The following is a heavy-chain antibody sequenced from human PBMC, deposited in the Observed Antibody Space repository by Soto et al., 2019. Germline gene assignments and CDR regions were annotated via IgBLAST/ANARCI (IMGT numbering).Heavy chain of an antibody. D-gene: IGHD6-19*01. CDR3: AKDPYSSGWYGRYFDY. V-gene: IGHV3-23*01. J-gene: IGHJ4*02. Sequence: EVQLLESGGGLVQPGGSLRLSCAASGFTFSSYAMSWVRQAPGKGLEWVSAISGSGGSTYYADSVKGRFTISRDNSKNTLYLQMNRLRAEDTAVYYCAKDPYSSGWYGRYFDYWGQGTLVTVSS. CDR1: GFTFSSYA. CDR2: ISGSGGST.